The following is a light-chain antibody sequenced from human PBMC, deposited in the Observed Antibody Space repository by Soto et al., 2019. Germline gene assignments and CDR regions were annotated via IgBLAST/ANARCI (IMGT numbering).Light chain of an antibody. Sequence: QSVLTQPPSVSGAPGQTVTISCSGSSSNIGAGYDVHWYQQLPGKVPKLVIYDTFNRPSGVPDRFSGSKSGTSASLAITGLQAEDEADYYCQSFDTSLNGLIFGGGTKLTVL. CDR3: QSFDTSLNGLI. CDR1: SSNIGAGYD. V-gene: IGLV1-40*01. CDR2: DTF. J-gene: IGLJ2*01.